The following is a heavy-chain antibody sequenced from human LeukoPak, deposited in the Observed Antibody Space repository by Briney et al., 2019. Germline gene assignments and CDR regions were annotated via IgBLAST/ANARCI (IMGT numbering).Heavy chain of an antibody. D-gene: IGHD4-17*01. CDR3: ARDSLLLNDYGDYGLFDY. CDR2: ISSNGDST. Sequence: PGGSLRLSCAASGFTFSTYAMHWVRQAPGKGLEYVSTISSNGDSTYYANSVKGRFTISRDNSKKTLYLQMGSLRAEDMAVYYCARDSLLLNDYGDYGLFDYWGQGTLVTVSS. J-gene: IGHJ4*02. CDR1: GFTFSTYA. V-gene: IGHV3-64*01.